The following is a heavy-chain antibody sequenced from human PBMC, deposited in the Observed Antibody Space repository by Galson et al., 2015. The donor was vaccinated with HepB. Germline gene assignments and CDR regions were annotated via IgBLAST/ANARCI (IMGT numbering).Heavy chain of an antibody. CDR3: TRDAFLIADVGSLGAFDC. CDR1: GFTFGDYG. V-gene: IGHV3-49*04. D-gene: IGHD6-13*01. J-gene: IGHJ4*02. Sequence: SLRLSCAASGFTFGDYGMSWVRQASGKGLQWVGFIRSTPYGGTTEYAASVKGRFTISRDDSKSIAYLQMNRLKTEDTAIYYCTRDAFLIADVGSLGAFDCWGQGTLVTVSS. CDR2: IRSTPYGGTT.